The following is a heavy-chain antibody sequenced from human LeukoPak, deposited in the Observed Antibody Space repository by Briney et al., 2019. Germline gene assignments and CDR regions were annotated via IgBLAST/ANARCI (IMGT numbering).Heavy chain of an antibody. CDR2: IYPGDSDT. CDR3: ARHRDCSSTSCYSHWFDP. V-gene: IGHV5-51*01. Sequence: GESLKISCKGSGYSFTSYSIGWVRQMPGKGLEWMGIIYPGDSDTRYSPSFQGQVTISADKSISTAYLQWSSLKASDTAMYYCARHRDCSSTSCYSHWFDPWGQGTLVTVSS. D-gene: IGHD2-2*01. J-gene: IGHJ5*02. CDR1: GYSFTSYS.